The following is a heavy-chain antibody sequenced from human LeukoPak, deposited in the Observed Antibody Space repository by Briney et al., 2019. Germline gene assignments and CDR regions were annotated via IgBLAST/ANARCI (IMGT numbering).Heavy chain of an antibody. CDR1: GGSISSGSYY. V-gene: IGHV4-61*02. D-gene: IGHD3-10*01. Sequence: KPSETLSLTCAVSGGSISSGSYYWSWIRQPAGKGLEWIGRIYTSGTTNYNPSLKSRVTMSVDTSKNQFSLKLSSVTAADTAVYFCARGPRGEHYFNCWGQGTLVTVSS. CDR3: ARGPRGEHYFNC. J-gene: IGHJ4*02. CDR2: IYTSGTT.